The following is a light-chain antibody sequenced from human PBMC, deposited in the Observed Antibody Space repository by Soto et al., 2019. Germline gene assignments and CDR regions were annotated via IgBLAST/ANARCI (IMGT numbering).Light chain of an antibody. V-gene: IGKV3-15*01. Sequence: TQEQVKRPVYQEQRDLLSCRASQGVASNLGWYQQKPGQAPGLLIYGASTRASGIPTRFSCSGTGTELTLTIISRRPEAFAVYDCYQYQSWAPITFGQGTRLEIK. CDR3: YQYQSWAPIT. J-gene: IGKJ5*01. CDR2: GAS. CDR1: QGVASN.